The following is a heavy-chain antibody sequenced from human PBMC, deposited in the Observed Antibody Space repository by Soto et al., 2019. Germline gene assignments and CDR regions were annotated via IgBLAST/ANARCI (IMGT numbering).Heavy chain of an antibody. D-gene: IGHD2-15*01. Sequence: WSSVKVSCKASGYTFTSFGISWVRQAPGHGLEWMGWISAYNGNTNYAQKLQGRVTMTTDTSTSTAYMELRSLRSDDTAVYYCARVITSVDIXVAVAANPYYYYYCMDVWGQGTTVTVSS. CDR3: ARVITSVDIXVAVAANPYYYYYCMDV. J-gene: IGHJ6*02. CDR2: ISAYNGNT. CDR1: GYTFTSFG. V-gene: IGHV1-18*04.